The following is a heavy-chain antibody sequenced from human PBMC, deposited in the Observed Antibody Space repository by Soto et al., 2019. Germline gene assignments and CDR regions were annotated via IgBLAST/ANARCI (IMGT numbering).Heavy chain of an antibody. J-gene: IGHJ5*02. CDR1: GFNFNTYA. Sequence: EVQVLESGGGLVQPGGSLRLSCVASGFNFNTYAMSWVRQAPEKGLEWVSVVSGSGDRTHYADSVEGRFTISRDNSKNTLYLQMNSLRAEDTALYYCAKLPTTMTAPIWFDPWGQGTLVTVSS. D-gene: IGHD4-17*01. CDR2: VSGSGDRT. CDR3: AKLPTTMTAPIWFDP. V-gene: IGHV3-23*01.